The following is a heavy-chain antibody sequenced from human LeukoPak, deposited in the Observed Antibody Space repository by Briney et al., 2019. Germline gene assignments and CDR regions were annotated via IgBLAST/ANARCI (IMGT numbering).Heavy chain of an antibody. Sequence: GGSLRLSCAASGFTFDDYAMHWVRQAPGKGLEWVSGISWNSGSIGYADSVKGRFTISRDNAKNSLFLQMSSLRAEDTAVYYCARDFKRRPYDDGRGYRPDSFDIWGQGTMVTVSS. CDR3: ARDFKRRPYDDGRGYRPDSFDI. V-gene: IGHV3-9*01. D-gene: IGHD3-22*01. CDR2: ISWNSGSI. CDR1: GFTFDDYA. J-gene: IGHJ3*02.